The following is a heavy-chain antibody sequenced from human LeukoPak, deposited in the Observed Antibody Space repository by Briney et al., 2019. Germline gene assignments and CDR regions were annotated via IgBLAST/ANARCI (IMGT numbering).Heavy chain of an antibody. J-gene: IGHJ2*01. Sequence: GESLKISCKGSGYSFTSYWIGWVRQMPGKGLEWMGIIYPGDSDTRYRPSFQGQVTISADKSISTAYLQWNSLKASDTAMYYCARHGGYYDFWSGRLYFDLWGRGTLVTVSS. D-gene: IGHD3-3*01. CDR3: ARHGGYYDFWSGRLYFDL. V-gene: IGHV5-51*01. CDR1: GYSFTSYW. CDR2: IYPGDSDT.